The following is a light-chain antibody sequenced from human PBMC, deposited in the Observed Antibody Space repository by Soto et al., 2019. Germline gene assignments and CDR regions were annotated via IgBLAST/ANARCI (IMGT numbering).Light chain of an antibody. J-gene: IGKJ3*01. CDR3: QQWVT. Sequence: DIQMTQSPSTLSASVGDRVTITCRASQSISSWLAWYQQKPGKAPKLLIYKASNLESGVPSRFSGSGSGTEFNLTISSLQPHDFATYYCQQWVTFGPGTKVDIK. CDR2: KAS. CDR1: QSISSW. V-gene: IGKV1-5*03.